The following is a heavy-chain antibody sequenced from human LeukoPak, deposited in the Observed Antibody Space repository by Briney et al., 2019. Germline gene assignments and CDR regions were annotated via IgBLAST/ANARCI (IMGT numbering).Heavy chain of an antibody. V-gene: IGHV3-30*04. D-gene: IGHD3-22*01. CDR1: GFTFSSYA. Sequence: GGSLRLSCAASGFTFSSYAMHWVRQAPGKGLEWVAVISYDGSNKYYADSVKGRFTISRDNSKNTLYLQMNSLRAEDTAVYYCARMGYDSSGYYVAPCDYWGQGTLVTVSS. CDR2: ISYDGSNK. CDR3: ARMGYDSSGYYVAPCDY. J-gene: IGHJ4*02.